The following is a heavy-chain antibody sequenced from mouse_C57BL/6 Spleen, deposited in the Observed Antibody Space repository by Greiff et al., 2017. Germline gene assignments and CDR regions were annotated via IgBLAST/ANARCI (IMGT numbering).Heavy chain of an antibody. CDR2: IYPGSGST. CDR1: GYTFTSYW. CDR3: ARWDYYGPYWYFDG. Sequence: QVQLQQPGAELVKPGASVKMSCKASGYTFTSYWITWVKQRPGQGLEWIGDIYPGSGSTNYNEKFKSKATLTVDTSSSAAYMPLSSLTYEYSAVFDCARWDYYGPYWYFDGWGTGTTVTVSS. J-gene: IGHJ1*03. D-gene: IGHD1-1*01. V-gene: IGHV1-55*01.